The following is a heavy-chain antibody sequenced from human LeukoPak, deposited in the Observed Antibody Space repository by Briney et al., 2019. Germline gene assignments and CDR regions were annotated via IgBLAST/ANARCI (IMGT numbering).Heavy chain of an antibody. D-gene: IGHD5-18*01. CDR3: ARERSYGLGY. V-gene: IGHV3-7*01. CDR2: IKEDGSEK. CDR1: GFTFSSCW. J-gene: IGHJ4*02. Sequence: GGSLRLSCAASGFTFSSCWMTWVRQAPGKGLEWVANIKEDGSEKYYVDSVKGRFTISRDNAKNSLYLQMNSLRAEDTAVYYCARERSYGLGYWGQGTLVTVSS.